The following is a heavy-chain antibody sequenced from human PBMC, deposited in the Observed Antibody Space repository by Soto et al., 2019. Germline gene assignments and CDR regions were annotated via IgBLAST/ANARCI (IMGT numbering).Heavy chain of an antibody. Sequence: PGGSLRLSCAASGFTFSSYAMHWVRQAPGKGLEWVAVISYDGSNKYYADSVKGRFTISRDNSKNTLYLQMNSLRAEDTAVYYCAGWNYYYGMDVWGQGTTVTVSS. J-gene: IGHJ6*02. CDR1: GFTFSSYA. CDR2: ISYDGSNK. CDR3: AGWNYYYGMDV. D-gene: IGHD3-3*01. V-gene: IGHV3-30-3*01.